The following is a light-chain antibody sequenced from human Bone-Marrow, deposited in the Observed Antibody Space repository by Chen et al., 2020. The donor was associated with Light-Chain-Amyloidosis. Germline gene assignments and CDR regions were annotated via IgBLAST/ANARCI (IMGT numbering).Light chain of an antibody. CDR2: DAS. J-gene: IGKJ1*01. V-gene: IGKV1-5*01. CDR1: ETITNW. Sequence: IQMTQSPSALSAAVGDKITITCRARETITNWVAWDQQKPGKAPKLLIYDASTLHSVGPSRFSASGSGTECTLTITSLQPDDFATYYCQQYNSYLATFGQGTKV. CDR3: QQYNSYLAT.